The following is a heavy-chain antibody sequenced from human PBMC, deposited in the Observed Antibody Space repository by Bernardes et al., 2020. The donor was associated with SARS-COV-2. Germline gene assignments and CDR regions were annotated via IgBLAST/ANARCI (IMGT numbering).Heavy chain of an antibody. D-gene: IGHD6-13*01. V-gene: IGHV3-13*01. Sequence: GWSLRLSCAASGFTFSSYDMHWVRQATGKGLEWVSAIGTAGDTYYPGSVKGRFTISRENAKNSLYLQMNSLRAGDTAVYYCARMAEAAAGMGYYYYYGMDVWGQGTTVTVSS. CDR3: ARMAEAAAGMGYYYYYGMDV. CDR1: GFTFSSYD. J-gene: IGHJ6*02. CDR2: IGTAGDT.